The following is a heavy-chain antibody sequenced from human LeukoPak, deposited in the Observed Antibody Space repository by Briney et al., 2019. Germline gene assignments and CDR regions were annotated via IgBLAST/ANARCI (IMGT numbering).Heavy chain of an antibody. D-gene: IGHD2-2*02. V-gene: IGHV3-30*02. Sequence: GGSLRLSCAASGFTFSSYGMHWVRQAPGKGLEWVAFIRYDGGNKYYADSVKGRFTISRDNSKNTLYLQMNSLRAEDTAVYYCAKEGYCSSTSCYTNYWGQGTLVTVSS. CDR1: GFTFSSYG. J-gene: IGHJ4*02. CDR3: AKEGYCSSTSCYTNY. CDR2: IRYDGGNK.